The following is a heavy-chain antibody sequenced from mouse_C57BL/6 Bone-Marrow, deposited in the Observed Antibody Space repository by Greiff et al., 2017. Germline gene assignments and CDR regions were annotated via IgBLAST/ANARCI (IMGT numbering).Heavy chain of an antibody. J-gene: IGHJ2*01. CDR2: LYPGIGST. CDR3: ARKWDYFDY. CDR1: VHTFTSYW. V-gene: IGHV1-55*01. D-gene: IGHD1-3*01. Sequence: VQLQQPGAEPVKPGASVMMSCKASVHTFTSYWITWVKQRPGQGIEWIGDLYPGIGSTHYNEKFKSKATLTVDTSSSTAYMRLSSLTSEDDAVYYVARKWDYFDYWGQGTTLTVSS.